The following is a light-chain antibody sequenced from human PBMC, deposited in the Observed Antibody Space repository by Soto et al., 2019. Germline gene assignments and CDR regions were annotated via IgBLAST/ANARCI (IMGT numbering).Light chain of an antibody. CDR3: SSYTSSSTYV. V-gene: IGLV2-14*01. Sequence: QSALTQPASVSGSPGQSITISCTGTSSDVCGYNYVSWYQQHPGKAPKLMIYDVSNRPSGVSNRFSGSKSGNTAFLTISGLQAEDEADYYCSSYTSSSTYVFGTGTQVTVL. J-gene: IGLJ1*01. CDR2: DVS. CDR1: SSDVCGYNY.